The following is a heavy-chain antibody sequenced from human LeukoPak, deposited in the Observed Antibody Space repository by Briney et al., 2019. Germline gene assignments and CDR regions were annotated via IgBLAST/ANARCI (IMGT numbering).Heavy chain of an antibody. CDR1: GFTFSSHR. Sequence: GSLRLSCTASGFTFSSHRMNWVRQAPGRRLEWVSSISSSSTSIYYADSVKGRFTTSRDSAKNSLYLQMSSLRAEDTAVYYCASGTYYYDAPSSYWGQGTLVTVSS. CDR3: ASGTYYYDAPSSY. V-gene: IGHV3-21*06. J-gene: IGHJ4*02. D-gene: IGHD3-22*01. CDR2: ISSSSTSI.